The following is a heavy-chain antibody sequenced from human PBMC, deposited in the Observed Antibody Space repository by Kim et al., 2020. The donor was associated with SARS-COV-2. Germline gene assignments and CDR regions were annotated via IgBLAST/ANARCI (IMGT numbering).Heavy chain of an antibody. CDR3: AKDLGRLRFYFDY. Sequence: ANAVSARYTISRDNSKNTIYQQMNSLRAEDTAVYYCAKDLGRLRFYFDYWGQGTLVTVSS. V-gene: IGHV3-23*01. D-gene: IGHD5-12*01. J-gene: IGHJ4*02.